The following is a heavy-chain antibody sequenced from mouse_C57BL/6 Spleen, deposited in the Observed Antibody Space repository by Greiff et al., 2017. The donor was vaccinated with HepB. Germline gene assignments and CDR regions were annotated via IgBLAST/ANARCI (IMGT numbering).Heavy chain of an antibody. CDR1: GYTFTSYG. V-gene: IGHV1-81*01. CDR3: ARSTTVVATGGDFDY. CDR2: IYPRSGNT. J-gene: IGHJ2*01. Sequence: VQLQQSGAELARPGASVKLSCKASGYTFTSYGISWVKQRTGQGLEWIGEIYPRSGNTYYNEKFKGKATLTADKSSSTAYMELRSLTSEDSAVYFCARSTTVVATGGDFDYWGQGTTLTVSS. D-gene: IGHD1-1*01.